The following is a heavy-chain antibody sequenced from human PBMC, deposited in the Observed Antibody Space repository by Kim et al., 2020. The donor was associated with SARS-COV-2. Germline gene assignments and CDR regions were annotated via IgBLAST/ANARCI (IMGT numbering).Heavy chain of an antibody. D-gene: IGHD4-17*01. Sequence: TYYAASVRGRFTLSRDNSRNTLDLQMNSLRVEDSAVYYCAKPSGDYWSFDIWGQGTMVTVSS. CDR2: T. CDR3: AKPSGDYWSFDI. V-gene: IGHV3-23*05. J-gene: IGHJ3*02.